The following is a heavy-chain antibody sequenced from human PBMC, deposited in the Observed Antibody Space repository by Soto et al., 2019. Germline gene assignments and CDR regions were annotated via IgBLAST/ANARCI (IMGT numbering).Heavy chain of an antibody. CDR1: GGSISSYY. CDR3: ASTGYSSSVNYYYYYMDV. Sequence: PSETLSLTCTVSGGSISSYYWSWIRQPPGKGLEWIGYIYYSGSTYYNPSLKSRVTISVDTSKNQFSLKLSSVTAADTAVYYCASTGYSSSVNYYYYYMDVWGKGTTVTVSS. D-gene: IGHD6-13*01. V-gene: IGHV4-59*04. J-gene: IGHJ6*03. CDR2: IYYSGST.